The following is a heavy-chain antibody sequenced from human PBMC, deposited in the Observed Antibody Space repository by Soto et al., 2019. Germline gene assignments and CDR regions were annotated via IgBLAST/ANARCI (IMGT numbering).Heavy chain of an antibody. Sequence: GGSLRLSCAASRFTFSSYTMKWVRQAPEKGLEWVSYISSSSSTIYYADSVKGRFTISRDNAKNSLYLQMNSLRDEDTAVYYCARATSYYYDSSGYYYYYYYGMDVWGPGPMVTVS. J-gene: IGHJ6*02. D-gene: IGHD3-22*01. V-gene: IGHV3-48*02. CDR1: RFTFSSYT. CDR2: ISSSSSTI. CDR3: ARATSYYYDSSGYYYYYYYGMDV.